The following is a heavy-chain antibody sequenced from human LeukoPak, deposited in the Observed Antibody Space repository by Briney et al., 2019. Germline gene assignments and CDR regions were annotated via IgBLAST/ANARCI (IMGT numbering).Heavy chain of an antibody. V-gene: IGHV3-73*01. CDR3: TRQMDYYDSSGYYDYFDY. CDR2: IRSKANSYAT. J-gene: IGHJ4*02. Sequence: SGGSLRLSCAASGFTFSGSAMHWVRQASGKGLEWVGRIRSKANSYATAYAASVKGRFTISRDDSKNTAYLQMNSLKTEDTAVYYCTRQMDYYDSSGYYDYFDYWGQGTLVTVSS. D-gene: IGHD3-22*01. CDR1: GFTFSGSA.